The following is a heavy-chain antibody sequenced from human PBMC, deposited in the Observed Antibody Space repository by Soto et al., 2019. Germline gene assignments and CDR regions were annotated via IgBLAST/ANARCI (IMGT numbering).Heavy chain of an antibody. CDR2: IIPIFGTA. CDR1: GGTFSSYA. CDR3: AGAWEVVAASYYYYGMDV. D-gene: IGHD2-15*01. Sequence: SVKVCCKASGGTFSSYAISWVRQAPGQGLEWMGGIIPIFGTANYAQKFQGRVTTTADESTSTAYMELSSLRSEDTAVYYCAGAWEVVAASYYYYGMDVWGQGTTVTVSS. J-gene: IGHJ6*02. V-gene: IGHV1-69*13.